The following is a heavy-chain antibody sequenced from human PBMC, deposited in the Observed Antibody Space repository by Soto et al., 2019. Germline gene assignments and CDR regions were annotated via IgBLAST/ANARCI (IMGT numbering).Heavy chain of an antibody. Sequence: EVQLVESGGGLVKPGGSLRLSCAASGFTFSNAWMNWVRQAPGKGLEWVGRIKSKTDGGTTDYAAPVKGRFTISRDDSNNKLYLQMNSLKTEDTAVYYCGLGYCSGGSCYFDYWGQGTLVTVSS. CDR3: GLGYCSGGSCYFDY. V-gene: IGHV3-15*07. J-gene: IGHJ4*02. D-gene: IGHD2-15*01. CDR1: GFTFSNAW. CDR2: IKSKTDGGTT.